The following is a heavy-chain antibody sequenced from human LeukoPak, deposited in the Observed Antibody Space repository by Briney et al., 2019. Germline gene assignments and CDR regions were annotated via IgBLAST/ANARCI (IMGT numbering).Heavy chain of an antibody. Sequence: GESLKISCKGSGYTFSHYWIAWVRQTPGKGLEWMGITHPGDSDTRYSPSFQGQVTISVDKSISTAYLQWSSLKASDTAMYYCAREAAAVGNYLDYWGQGTLVTVSS. J-gene: IGHJ4*02. CDR1: GYTFSHYW. D-gene: IGHD6-13*01. CDR2: THPGDSDT. V-gene: IGHV5-51*01. CDR3: AREAAAVGNYLDY.